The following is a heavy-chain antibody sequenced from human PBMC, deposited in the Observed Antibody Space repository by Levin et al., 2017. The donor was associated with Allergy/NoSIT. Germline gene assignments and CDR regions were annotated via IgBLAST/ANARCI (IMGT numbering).Heavy chain of an antibody. CDR2: ISYDESSK. Sequence: LSLTCAASGFTFSSYPMHWVRQAPGRGLEWVAIISYDESSKSIADSVKGRFTISRDNSKSTLYLQMNSLRPEDTAVYYCAREEGPFDYWGQGTLVTVSS. J-gene: IGHJ4*02. V-gene: IGHV3-30*04. CDR3: AREEGPFDY. CDR1: GFTFSSYP.